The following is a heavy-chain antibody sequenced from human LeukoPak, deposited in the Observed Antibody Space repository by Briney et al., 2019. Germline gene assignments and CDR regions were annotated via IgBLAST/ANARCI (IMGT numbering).Heavy chain of an antibody. CDR1: GFTFSSYW. D-gene: IGHD2-2*02. V-gene: IGHV3-74*01. Sequence: GGSLRLSCAASGFTFSSYWMHWARQAPGKGLVWVSRINSDGSSTSYADSVKGRFTISRDNAKNTLYLQMNSLRTEDTAVYYCARALWAPAATPLRFAGWGQGTLVTVSS. CDR3: ARALWAPAATPLRFAG. CDR2: INSDGSST. J-gene: IGHJ4*02.